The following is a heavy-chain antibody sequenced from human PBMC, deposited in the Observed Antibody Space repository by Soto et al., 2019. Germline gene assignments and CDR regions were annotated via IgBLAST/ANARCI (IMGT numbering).Heavy chain of an antibody. V-gene: IGHV3-48*03. J-gene: IGHJ4*02. CDR3: ATGVWYYFDY. Sequence: EVQLVESGGGLVQPGGSLRLSCAVFGVTLSSYEMNWVRQAPGKGLEWVSYINKNGGTVSYADSVKGRFTISRDNAENSLPLQMNSLRAEDTAVYYCATGVWYYFDYWGQGALVTVSS. CDR1: GVTLSSYE. CDR2: INKNGGTV. D-gene: IGHD2-21*01.